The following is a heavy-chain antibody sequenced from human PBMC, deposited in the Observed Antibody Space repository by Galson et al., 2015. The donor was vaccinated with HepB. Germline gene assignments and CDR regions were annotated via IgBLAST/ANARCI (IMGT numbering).Heavy chain of an antibody. Sequence: SVKVSCKASGYTFTSYGISWVRQAPGQGLEWMGWISAYNGNTNYAQKLQGRVTMTTDTSTSTAYMELRSLRSDDTAVYYCARGGTPGWLAQNWFDPWGQGTLVTVSS. D-gene: IGHD6-19*01. CDR3: ARGGTPGWLAQNWFDP. CDR1: GYTFTSYG. V-gene: IGHV1-18*04. J-gene: IGHJ5*02. CDR2: ISAYNGNT.